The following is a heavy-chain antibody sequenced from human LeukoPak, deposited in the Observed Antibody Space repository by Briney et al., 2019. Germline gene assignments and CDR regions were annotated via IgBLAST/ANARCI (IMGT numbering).Heavy chain of an antibody. CDR3: AREMDSGSYSPFDY. D-gene: IGHD1-26*01. Sequence: ASVKVSCKASGYTFTSYAMNWVRPAPGQGLEWMGWINTNTGNPTYAQGFTGRFVFSLDTSVSTAYLQISSLKAEDTAVYYCAREMDSGSYSPFDYWGQGTLVTVSS. CDR2: INTNTGNP. J-gene: IGHJ4*02. CDR1: GYTFTSYA. V-gene: IGHV7-4-1*02.